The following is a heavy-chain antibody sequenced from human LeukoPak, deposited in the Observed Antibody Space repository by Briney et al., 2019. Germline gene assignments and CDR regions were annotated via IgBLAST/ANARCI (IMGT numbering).Heavy chain of an antibody. D-gene: IGHD3-10*01. CDR3: ARDWGQYYYGSGSYYKYYYFDY. CDR2: INPNSGGT. CDR1: GYIFTGYY. J-gene: IGHJ4*02. V-gene: IGHV1-2*02. Sequence: ASVKVSCKASGYIFTGYYMYWVRQAPGQGLEWMGWINPNSGGTNYAQKFQGRVTMTRDTSISTAYMELSRLRSDDTAVYYCARDWGQYYYGSGSYYKYYYFDYWGQGTLVTVSS.